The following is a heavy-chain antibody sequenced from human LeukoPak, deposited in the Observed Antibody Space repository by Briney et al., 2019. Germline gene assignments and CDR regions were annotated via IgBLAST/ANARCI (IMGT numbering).Heavy chain of an antibody. CDR1: GYSFTSYW. CDR2: IYPGDSDT. J-gene: IGHJ4*02. V-gene: IGHV5-51*01. CDR3: ARRIGSQWLAINTYYFDY. D-gene: IGHD6-19*01. Sequence: GESLKISCKGSGYSFTSYWIGWVRQIPGKGLEWMGIIYPGDSDTRYSPSVQGKVTRSANKSISTAYLQWSSLKASDTAMYDWARRIGSQWLAINTYYFDYWGQGTLVTVSS.